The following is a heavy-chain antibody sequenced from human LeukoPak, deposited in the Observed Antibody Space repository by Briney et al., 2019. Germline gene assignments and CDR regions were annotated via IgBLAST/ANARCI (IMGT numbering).Heavy chain of an antibody. V-gene: IGHV1-2*02. D-gene: IGHD3-16*02. CDR3: ARDSYDYVWGSYRYTLLNWFDP. CDR1: GYTFTGYY. J-gene: IGHJ5*02. CDR2: INPNSGGT. Sequence: ASVKVSCKASGYTFTGYYMHWVRQAPGQGLEWMGWINPNSGGTNYAQKFQGSVTMTRDTSISTAYMELSRLRSDDTAVYYCARDSYDYVWGSYRYTLLNWFDPWGQGTLVTVSS.